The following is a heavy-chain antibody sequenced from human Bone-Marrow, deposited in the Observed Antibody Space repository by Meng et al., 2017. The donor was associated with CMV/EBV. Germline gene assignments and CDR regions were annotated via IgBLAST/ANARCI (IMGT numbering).Heavy chain of an antibody. D-gene: IGHD2-2*01. V-gene: IGHV3-23*01. CDR2: ISGSGGST. CDR3: AKVGKPYCSSTSCPLDY. CDR1: GFTFSSYA. J-gene: IGHJ4*02. Sequence: GGPLRLSCAASGFTFSSYAMSWVRQAPGKGLEWVSAISGSGGSTYYADSVKGRFTISRDNSKNTLYLQMNSLRAEDTAVYYCAKVGKPYCSSTSCPLDYWGQGTLVTVSS.